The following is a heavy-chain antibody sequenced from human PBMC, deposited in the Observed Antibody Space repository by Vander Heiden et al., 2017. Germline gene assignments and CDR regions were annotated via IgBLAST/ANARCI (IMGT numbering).Heavy chain of an antibody. D-gene: IGHD3-16*02. J-gene: IGHJ4*02. V-gene: IGHV3-23*01. CDR3: AKDLEVSTIYRLSGQ. Sequence: EVQLLESGGGLVQQGGSLRLSCKGSGFTFFSYGMSWVRQAPGKGLEWVALTNSGGGSTYYADSVKGRFTISRDNFKEMLFLEMNSLRADDTAVYYCAKDLEVSTIYRLSGQGGKGTLVTVSS. CDR1: GFTFFSYG. CDR2: TNSGGGST.